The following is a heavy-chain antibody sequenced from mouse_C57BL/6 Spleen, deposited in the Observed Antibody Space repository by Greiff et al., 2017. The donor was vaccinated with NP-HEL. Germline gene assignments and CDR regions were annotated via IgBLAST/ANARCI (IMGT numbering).Heavy chain of an antibody. Sequence: VKLQESGAELVRPGTSVKVSCKASGYAFTNYLIEWVKQRPGQGLEWIGVINPGSGGTNYNEKFKGKATLTADKSSSTAYMQLSSLTSEDSAVYFCARSGGYYDWYFDVWGTGTTVTVSS. J-gene: IGHJ1*03. CDR3: ARSGGYYDWYFDV. V-gene: IGHV1-54*01. D-gene: IGHD2-3*01. CDR1: GYAFTNYL. CDR2: INPGSGGT.